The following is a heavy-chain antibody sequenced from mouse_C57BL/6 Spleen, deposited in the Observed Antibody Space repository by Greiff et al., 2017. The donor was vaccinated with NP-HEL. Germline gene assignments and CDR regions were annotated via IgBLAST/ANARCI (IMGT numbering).Heavy chain of an antibody. CDR1: GFNIKDDY. J-gene: IGHJ2*01. CDR3: TTFIVSY. CDR2: IDPETGDT. V-gene: IGHV14-4*01. D-gene: IGHD1-1*01. Sequence: EVQLQESGAELVRPGASVKLSCTASGFNIKDDYMHWVKQRPEQGLEWIGWIDPETGDTEYASKFQGKATITADTSSNTAYLQLSSLTSEDTAVYYCTTFIVSYWGQGTTLTVSS.